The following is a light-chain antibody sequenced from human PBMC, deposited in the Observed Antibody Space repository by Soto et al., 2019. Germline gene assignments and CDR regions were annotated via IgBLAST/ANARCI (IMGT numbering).Light chain of an antibody. CDR1: ELGDKY. Sequence: SYELTQAPSVSVSPGQTATITCSGDELGDKYVCWYQQRPGQSPVLVIYKDMLRPSGIPERFSGSNSGNTATLTISGTQTMDEADYYCQVWDSSTVVFGGGTKLTVL. CDR3: QVWDSSTVV. CDR2: KDM. J-gene: IGLJ2*01. V-gene: IGLV3-1*01.